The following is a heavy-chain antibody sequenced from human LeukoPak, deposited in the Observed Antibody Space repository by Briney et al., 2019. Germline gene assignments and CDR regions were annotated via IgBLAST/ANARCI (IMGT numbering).Heavy chain of an antibody. D-gene: IGHD4-17*01. CDR3: TRDRTTVTPFDY. V-gene: IGHV3-74*01. J-gene: IGHJ4*02. CDR2: ISTDGSTT. CDR1: GFTFSSHW. Sequence: PGGSLRLSCAASGFTFSSHWMHWVRQAPGKGLVWVSRISTDGSTTGYAESVRGRFTTSRDNTKNTVYLQMSSLRAEDTAVYYCTRDRTTVTPFDYWGQGALVTVSS.